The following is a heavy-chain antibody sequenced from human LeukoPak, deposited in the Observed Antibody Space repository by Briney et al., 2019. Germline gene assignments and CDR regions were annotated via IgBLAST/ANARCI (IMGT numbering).Heavy chain of an antibody. D-gene: IGHD5-24*01. CDR3: ASFVGMATISTDY. J-gene: IGHJ4*02. V-gene: IGHV1-69*05. CDR1: GGTFSSYA. Sequence: SVKVSCKASGGTFSSYAISWARQAPGQGLEWMGRIIPIFGTANYAQKFQGRVTITTDESTSTAYMELSSLRSEDTAVYYCASFVGMATISTDYWGQGTLVTVSS. CDR2: IIPIFGTA.